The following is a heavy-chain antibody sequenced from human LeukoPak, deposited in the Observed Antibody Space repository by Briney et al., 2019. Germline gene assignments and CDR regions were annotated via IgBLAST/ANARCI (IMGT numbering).Heavy chain of an antibody. Sequence: GGSLRLSSAASGFTFSSYGMHWVRQAPGKGLEWVAVISYDGSNKYYADSVKGRFTISRDNSKNTLYLQMNSLRAEDTAVYYCAKDMGYCSSTSCPLDYWGQGTLVTVSS. CDR2: ISYDGSNK. J-gene: IGHJ4*02. V-gene: IGHV3-30*18. D-gene: IGHD2-2*01. CDR1: GFTFSSYG. CDR3: AKDMGYCSSTSCPLDY.